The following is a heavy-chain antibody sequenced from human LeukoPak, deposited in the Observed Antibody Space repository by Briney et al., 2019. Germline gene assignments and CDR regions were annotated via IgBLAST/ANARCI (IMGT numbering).Heavy chain of an antibody. D-gene: IGHD6-13*01. CDR3: AKDPQQLAILEY. V-gene: IGHV3-23*01. Sequence: TGGSLRLSCAATGFTFSTYGMTWVRQAPGKGLEWVSGIGGSGDSTYYADSVKRRFTISRDNSRNTVYLQMNSLRAEDTAVYYCAKDPQQLAILEYWGQGTMVTVSS. CDR1: GFTFSTYG. CDR2: IGGSGDST. J-gene: IGHJ4*02.